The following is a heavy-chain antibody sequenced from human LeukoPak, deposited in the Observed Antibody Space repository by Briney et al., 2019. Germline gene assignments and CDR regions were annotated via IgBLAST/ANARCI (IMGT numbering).Heavy chain of an antibody. CDR1: GFSFISYW. V-gene: IGHV3-74*01. J-gene: IGHJ4*02. D-gene: IGHD6-19*01. CDR2: TNSDGSST. Sequence: GGSLRLSCAASGFSFISYWMHWVRQAPGKGLVWVSRTNSDGSSTSYADSVKGRFTISRDNAKNTLYLQMNSLRAEDTAVYYCARAIRGIAVAATAIDYWGQGTLVTVSS. CDR3: ARAIRGIAVAATAIDY.